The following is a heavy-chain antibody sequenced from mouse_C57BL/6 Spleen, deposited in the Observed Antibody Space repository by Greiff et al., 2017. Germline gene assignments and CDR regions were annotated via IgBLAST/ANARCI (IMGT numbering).Heavy chain of an antibody. CDR3: AVYYYGSNWYFDV. V-gene: IGHV5-17*01. Sequence: DVKLVESGGGLVKPGGSLKLSCAASGFTFSDYGMHWVRQAPEKGLEWVAYISSGSSTIYYADTVKGRFTITRDNAKNTLFLQMTSLRSEDTAMYYCAVYYYGSNWYFDVWGTGTTVTVSS. D-gene: IGHD1-1*01. CDR1: GFTFSDYG. CDR2: ISSGSSTI. J-gene: IGHJ1*03.